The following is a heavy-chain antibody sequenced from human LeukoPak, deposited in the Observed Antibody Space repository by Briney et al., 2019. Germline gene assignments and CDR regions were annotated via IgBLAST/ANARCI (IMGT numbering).Heavy chain of an antibody. CDR3: ASSYYDILTGYYSFDY. V-gene: IGHV4-34*01. Sequence: PSETLSLTCTVSGGSISGYYWSWIRQPPGKGLEWIGEINHSGSTNYNPSLKSRVTISVDTSKNQFSLKLSSVTAADTAVYYCASSYYDILTGYYSFDYWGQGTLVTVSS. J-gene: IGHJ4*02. CDR2: INHSGST. D-gene: IGHD3-9*01. CDR1: GGSISGYY.